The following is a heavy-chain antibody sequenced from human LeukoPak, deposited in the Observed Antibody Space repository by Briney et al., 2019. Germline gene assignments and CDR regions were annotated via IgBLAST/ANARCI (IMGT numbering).Heavy chain of an antibody. Sequence: GGSLRLSCAASEFTFSTYGMSWVRQAPGKGLEWVSAVSSTGGTTYYADSVKGRFTISRDNAKNTLYLQMNSLRADDTAVYYCARSMYCGGDCYYYFDYWGQGTLVTVAS. CDR1: EFTFSTYG. V-gene: IGHV3-23*01. D-gene: IGHD2-21*02. J-gene: IGHJ4*02. CDR3: ARSMYCGGDCYYYFDY. CDR2: VSSTGGTT.